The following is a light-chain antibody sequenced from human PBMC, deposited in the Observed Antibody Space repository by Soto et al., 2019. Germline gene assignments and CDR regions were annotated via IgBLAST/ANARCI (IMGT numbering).Light chain of an antibody. CDR1: NVGSKS. Sequence: SYELAQPPSVSVAPGQTATVTCGGNNVGSKSVHWYQQKPGQAPVLVVYDDSDRPSGIPERFSGSNSGNTATLTISRVEAGDEADYYCQVWDTTSDQGVFGTGTKVTVL. CDR3: QVWDTTSDQGV. CDR2: DDS. V-gene: IGLV3-21*02. J-gene: IGLJ1*01.